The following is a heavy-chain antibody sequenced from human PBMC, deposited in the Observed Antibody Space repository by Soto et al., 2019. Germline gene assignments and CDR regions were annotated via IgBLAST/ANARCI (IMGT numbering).Heavy chain of an antibody. CDR3: ATDHRYSGYDPLNYYFDY. D-gene: IGHD5-12*01. Sequence: ASVKVSCKVSGYTLTELSMHWVRQAPGKGLEWMGGFDPEDGETIYAQKFQGRVTMTEDTSTDTAYMELSSLRSEDTAVYYCATDHRYSGYDPLNYYFDYWGQGTLVTVSS. CDR1: GYTLTELS. V-gene: IGHV1-24*01. CDR2: FDPEDGET. J-gene: IGHJ4*02.